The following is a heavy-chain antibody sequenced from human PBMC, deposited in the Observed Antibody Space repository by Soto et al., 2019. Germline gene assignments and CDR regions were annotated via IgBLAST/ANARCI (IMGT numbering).Heavy chain of an antibody. D-gene: IGHD2-15*01. CDR1: GFTFSSYA. J-gene: IGHJ5*02. CDR3: AKWDVVVVAATDPFDP. CDR2: ISGSGGST. Sequence: EVQLLESGGGLVQPGGSLRLSCAASGFTFSSYAMSWVRQAPGKGLEWVSAISGSGGSTYYADSVKGRFTISRDNSNNTLYLQMNSLRAEDTAVYYCAKWDVVVVAATDPFDPWGQGTLVTVSS. V-gene: IGHV3-23*01.